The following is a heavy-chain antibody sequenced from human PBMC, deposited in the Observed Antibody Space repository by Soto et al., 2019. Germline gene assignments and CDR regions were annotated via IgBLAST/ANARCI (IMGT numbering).Heavy chain of an antibody. CDR2: MSNDGSDK. CDR3: ARGSSSGTMSYIIDH. CDR1: GFTFSGHG. J-gene: IGHJ4*02. V-gene: IGHV3-30*03. D-gene: IGHD3-10*02. Sequence: GGSLRLSCAASGFTFSGHGMHWVRQRQAPGKGLEWVAVMSNDGSDKNYVDSVKDRFTISRDNSENILYLQMNSLRAEDTAVYYCARGSSSGTMSYIIDHWGQGTLVTVSS.